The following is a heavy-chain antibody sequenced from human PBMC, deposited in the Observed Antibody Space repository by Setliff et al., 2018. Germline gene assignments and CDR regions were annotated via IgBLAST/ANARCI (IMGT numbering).Heavy chain of an antibody. J-gene: IGHJ5*02. D-gene: IGHD3-3*01. CDR1: GGSISSGSYH. Sequence: PSETLSLTCALSGGSISSGSYHWSWIRQPAGQGLEWVGRLHTSGSTNYNPSLKGRVTISVDTSRNQFSLNLTSVTAADTALYFCARERQGGFLEWSPLDPWGQGILVTVS. CDR2: LHTSGST. V-gene: IGHV4-61*02. CDR3: ARERQGGFLEWSPLDP.